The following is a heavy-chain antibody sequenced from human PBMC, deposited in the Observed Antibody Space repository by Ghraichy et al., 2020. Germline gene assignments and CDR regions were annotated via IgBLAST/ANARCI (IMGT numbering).Heavy chain of an antibody. Sequence: SVKVSCKASGGTFSSYAISWVRQAPGQGLEWMGGIIPIFGTANYAQKFQGRVTITADESTSTAYMELSSLRSEDTAVYYCARDLKSAAGYSPYYYYYMDVWGKGTTVTVSS. J-gene: IGHJ6*03. V-gene: IGHV1-69*13. CDR2: IIPIFGTA. CDR3: ARDLKSAAGYSPYYYYYMDV. D-gene: IGHD6-13*01. CDR1: GGTFSSYA.